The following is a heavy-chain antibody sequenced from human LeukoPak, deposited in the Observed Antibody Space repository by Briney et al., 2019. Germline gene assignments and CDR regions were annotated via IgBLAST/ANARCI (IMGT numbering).Heavy chain of an antibody. D-gene: IGHD3-10*01. J-gene: IGHJ5*02. CDR1: GYDFASYW. CDR2: IYPGDSNI. CDR3: VLSMVRGASPHWFDP. Sequence: GESLKISCEGSGYDFASYWIGWVRQMPGKGLEWMGIIYPGDSNIRYSPSFQGQVTISADKSISTAYLQWSSLKASDTAMYYCVLSMVRGASPHWFDPWGQGTLVTVSS. V-gene: IGHV5-51*01.